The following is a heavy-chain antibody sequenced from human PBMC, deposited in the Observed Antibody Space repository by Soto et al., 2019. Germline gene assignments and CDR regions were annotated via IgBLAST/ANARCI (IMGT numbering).Heavy chain of an antibody. CDR3: AKDAHFDFWSGYQYYFDY. Sequence: PGGSLRLSCEASGFTSDTYAMNWVRQAPGKGLEWVSGISGSGGSTYYADSVEGRFTISRDNSKSTLYLQMSSLRAEDTAVYYCAKDAHFDFWSGYQYYFDYWGQGTLVTVSS. D-gene: IGHD3-3*01. CDR2: ISGSGGST. J-gene: IGHJ4*02. CDR1: GFTSDTYA. V-gene: IGHV3-23*01.